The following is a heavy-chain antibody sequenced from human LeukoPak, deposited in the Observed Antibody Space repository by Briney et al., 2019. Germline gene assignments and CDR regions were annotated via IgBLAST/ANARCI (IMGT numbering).Heavy chain of an antibody. J-gene: IGHJ6*03. CDR2: IYYTGST. D-gene: IGHD3-10*01. CDR3: ARVRYGSNIYYYYYMDV. Sequence: SETLSLTCTVSGGSISSFYWSRIRQPPGKGLEWIGYIYYTGSTDYNPSLKSRVTISVDTSKNQFSLKLTSVTAADTAVYYCARVRYGSNIYYYYYMDVWGKGTTVTVSS. V-gene: IGHV4-59*01. CDR1: GGSISSFY.